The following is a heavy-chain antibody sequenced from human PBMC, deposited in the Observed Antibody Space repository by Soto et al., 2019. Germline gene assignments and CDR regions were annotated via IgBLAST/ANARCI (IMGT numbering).Heavy chain of an antibody. CDR1: GFTFSSYS. J-gene: IGHJ4*02. CDR2: ISSSSSYI. D-gene: IGHD3-22*01. Sequence: GGSLRLSCAASGFTFSSYSMNWVRQAPGKGLEWVSSISSSSSYIYYGDSVKGRFTISRDNAKNSLYLQMNSLRAEDTATYYCARVHYYDSSGFYLWGQGTLVTVSS. CDR3: ARVHYYDSSGFYL. V-gene: IGHV3-21*01.